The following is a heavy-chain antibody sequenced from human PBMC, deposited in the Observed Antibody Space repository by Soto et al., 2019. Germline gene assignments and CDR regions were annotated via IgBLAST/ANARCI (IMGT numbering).Heavy chain of an antibody. CDR2: IYYNGST. Sequence: QVQLQESGPGLVKPSETLSLTCTVSGGSISSYYWSWIRQPPGKGLEWIGYIYYNGSTNHNPSLTCRVTISVATPQTQFSLTLSSVTPACTAVYYCARPLFGCGTWFDPCGQGTLVTVSS. J-gene: IGHJ5*02. CDR1: GGSISSYY. V-gene: IGHV4-59*01. CDR3: ARPLFGCGTWFDP. D-gene: IGHD3-10*02.